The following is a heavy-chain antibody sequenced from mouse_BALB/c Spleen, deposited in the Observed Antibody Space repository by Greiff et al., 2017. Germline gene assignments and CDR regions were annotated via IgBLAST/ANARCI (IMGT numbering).Heavy chain of an antibody. J-gene: IGHJ3*01. CDR2: IDPGSGST. CDR3: ISYVSEFAY. Sequence: LQQPGSELVRPGASVKLSCKASGYTFTSYWMHWVKQRHGQGLEWIGDIDPGSGSTNYDEKFKSKGTLTVDTSSSTAYMHLSSLTSEDSAVYYFISYVSEFAYWGQGTMVTVSA. D-gene: IGHD2-12*01. CDR1: GYTFTSYW. V-gene: IGHV1S22*01.